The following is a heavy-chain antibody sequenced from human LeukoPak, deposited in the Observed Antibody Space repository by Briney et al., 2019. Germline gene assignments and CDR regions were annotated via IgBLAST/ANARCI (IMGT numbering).Heavy chain of an antibody. CDR3: ARDRVETRPYYYYYMDV. CDR1: GGSISSYY. CDR2: IYTSGST. Sequence: PSETLSLTCTVSGGSISSYYWSWIRQPAGKGLEWMERIYTSGSTNYNPSLKSRVTMSVDTSKNQFSLKLSSVTAADTAVYYCARDRVETRPYYYYYMDVWGKGTTVTVSS. J-gene: IGHJ6*03. V-gene: IGHV4-4*07. D-gene: IGHD2-2*01.